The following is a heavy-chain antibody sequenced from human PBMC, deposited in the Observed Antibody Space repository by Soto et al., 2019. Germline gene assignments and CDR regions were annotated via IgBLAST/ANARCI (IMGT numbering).Heavy chain of an antibody. V-gene: IGHV1-18*04. D-gene: IGHD2-15*01. CDR2: ISAYNGNT. J-gene: IGHJ3*02. CDR1: GYTFTSYG. CDR3: ATEEGPDIVVAGGGAFDI. Sequence: QVQLVQSGAEVKKPGASVKVSCKASGYTFTSYGISWVRQAPGQGLEWMGWISAYNGNTNYAQKLQGGVTMTTDTSTSTAYMELRSLRSDDTAVYYCATEEGPDIVVAGGGAFDIWGQGTMVTVSS.